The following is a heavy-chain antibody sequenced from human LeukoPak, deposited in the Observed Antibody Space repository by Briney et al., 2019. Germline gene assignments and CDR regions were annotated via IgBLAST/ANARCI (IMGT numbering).Heavy chain of an antibody. Sequence: ASVKVSCKASGYTFTSYYMHWVRQAPGQGLEWMGIINPSGGSTSYAQKFQGRVTMTRDMSTSTVYMELSSLRSEDTAVYYCARGRSYYDSSGYHDAFDIWGQGTMVTVSS. CDR1: GYTFTSYY. V-gene: IGHV1-46*01. J-gene: IGHJ3*02. CDR3: ARGRSYYDSSGYHDAFDI. CDR2: INPSGGST. D-gene: IGHD3-22*01.